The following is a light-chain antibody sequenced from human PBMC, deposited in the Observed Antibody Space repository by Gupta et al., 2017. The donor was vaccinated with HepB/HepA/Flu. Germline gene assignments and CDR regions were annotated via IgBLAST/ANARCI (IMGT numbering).Light chain of an antibody. CDR3: QQYDNLPLT. CDR2: EAS. CDR1: QDINNY. V-gene: IGKV1-33*01. J-gene: IGKJ4*01. Sequence: DIQMTQSPSSLSASVGDRVTITCQESQDINNYLNWYQQKPGKAPKLLIYEASNLETGVPSRFSGSGSGTDFTITISSLQPEDIATYYCQQYDNLPLTFGGGTKVEIK.